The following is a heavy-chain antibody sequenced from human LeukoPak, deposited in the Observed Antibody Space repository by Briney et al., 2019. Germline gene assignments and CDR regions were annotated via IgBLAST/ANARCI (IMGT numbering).Heavy chain of an antibody. Sequence: GGSLRLSCAASGFTFSNAWMSWVRQAPGKGLEWVGRIKSKTDGGTTDYAAPVKGRFTISRDDSKNTLYLQMNSLKTEDTAVYYCTTVLTKQWLNFSYYYYYMDVWGKGTTVTVSS. D-gene: IGHD6-19*01. CDR1: GFTFSNAW. J-gene: IGHJ6*03. V-gene: IGHV3-15*01. CDR3: TTVLTKQWLNFSYYYYYMDV. CDR2: IKSKTDGGTT.